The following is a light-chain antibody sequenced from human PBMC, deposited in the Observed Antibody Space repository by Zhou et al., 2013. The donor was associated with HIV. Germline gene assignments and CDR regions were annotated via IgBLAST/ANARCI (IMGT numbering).Light chain of an antibody. Sequence: DIQMTQSPSSLSASVGDRVTIACRASQGIGDFLAWYQQKPGNVPNVLIYASSTLHSGVSSRFSGSGSGTDFTLTISDLQPDDSATYYCQKYDTYPATFGQGTKVEIK. J-gene: IGKJ1*01. V-gene: IGKV1-27*01. CDR2: ASS. CDR3: QKYDTYPAT. CDR1: QGIGDF.